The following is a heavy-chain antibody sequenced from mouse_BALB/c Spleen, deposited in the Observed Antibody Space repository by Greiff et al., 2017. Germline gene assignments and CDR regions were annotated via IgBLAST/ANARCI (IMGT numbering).Heavy chain of an antibody. CDR1: GYTFTSYY. D-gene: IGHD4-1*01. J-gene: IGHJ4*01. Sequence: VQRVESGAELVKPGASVKLSCKASGYTFTSYYMYWVKQRPGQGLEWIGEINPSNGGTNFNEKFKSKATLTVDKSSSTAYMQLSSLTSEDSAVYYCTRGGLTDAMDYWGQGTSVTVSS. CDR2: INPSNGGT. CDR3: TRGGLTDAMDY. V-gene: IGHV1S81*02.